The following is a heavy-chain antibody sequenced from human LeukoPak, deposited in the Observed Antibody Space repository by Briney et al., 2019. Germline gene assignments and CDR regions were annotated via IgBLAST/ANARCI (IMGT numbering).Heavy chain of an antibody. D-gene: IGHD4-23*01. J-gene: IGHJ6*02. CDR3: ARDHNDYVGAMDV. V-gene: IGHV5-51*01. Sequence: GESLKISCKGSGYSFATYWIGWVRQMPGKGLEWMVIIYPVDSATRYSPSFQGQVTISVDKSISTAYLQWSSLKASDTAIYYCARDHNDYVGAMDVWGQGTTVTVSS. CDR1: GYSFATYW. CDR2: IYPVDSAT.